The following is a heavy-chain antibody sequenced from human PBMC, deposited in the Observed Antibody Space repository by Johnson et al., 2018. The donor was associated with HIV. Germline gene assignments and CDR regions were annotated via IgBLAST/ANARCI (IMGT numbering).Heavy chain of an antibody. CDR3: RLVEAIWYDSSGPSDAFDI. CDR1: GFTFSSYA. D-gene: IGHD3-22*01. Sequence: MLLVESGGGLVQPGGSLRLSCAASGFTFSSYAMSWVRQAPAKGLAWVSAISGSGGITYYAHSVKGRFTISRDNSKNTLYLQMNSLRAEDTAVYYCRLVEAIWYDSSGPSDAFDIWGQGTMVTVSS. CDR2: ISGSGGIT. V-gene: IGHV3-23*04. J-gene: IGHJ3*02.